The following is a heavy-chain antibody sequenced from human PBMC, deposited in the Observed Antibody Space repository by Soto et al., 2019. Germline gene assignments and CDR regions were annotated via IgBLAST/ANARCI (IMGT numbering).Heavy chain of an antibody. CDR2: INPKSGGT. V-gene: IGHV1-2*02. CDR1: GYTFTVYY. D-gene: IGHD1-26*01. Sequence: ASVKVSCKASGYTFTVYYMHWVRQAPGQGLEWMGWINPKSGGTMYPQKFQGRVTMTWDTSISTAYMALTRLRSDDTAVYYCARDLEKGGGSAGFDYWGQGALVTVSS. CDR3: ARDLEKGGGSAGFDY. J-gene: IGHJ4*02.